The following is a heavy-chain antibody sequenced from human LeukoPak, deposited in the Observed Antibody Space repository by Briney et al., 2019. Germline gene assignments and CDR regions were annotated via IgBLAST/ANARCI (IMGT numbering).Heavy chain of an antibody. CDR3: ARGIMGQWLIHWYFDL. Sequence: SQTLSLTCAISGDSVSNDRAAWHWIRQSPSRGLEWLGRTYYRSKWYNDYAVSVKSRITINPDTSKNQFSLQLNSVTPEDTAVYYCARGIMGQWLIHWYFDLWGRGTLVTVSS. CDR1: GDSVSNDRAA. D-gene: IGHD6-19*01. V-gene: IGHV6-1*01. J-gene: IGHJ2*01. CDR2: TYYRSKWYN.